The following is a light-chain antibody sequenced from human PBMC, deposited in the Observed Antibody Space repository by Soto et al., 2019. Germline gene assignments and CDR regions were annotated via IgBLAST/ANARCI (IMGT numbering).Light chain of an antibody. CDR2: GAS. J-gene: IGKJ3*01. CDR1: QSLAARY. CDR3: QQGYT. Sequence: EIVLTQSPGTLSLSPGERATLSCRASQSLAARYLAWYQHKPGQAPRLLIYGASSRATDIPYRFGGSGSGTDFTLTITRLEPEDYAVYFCQQGYTFGPGTKVDLK. V-gene: IGKV3-20*01.